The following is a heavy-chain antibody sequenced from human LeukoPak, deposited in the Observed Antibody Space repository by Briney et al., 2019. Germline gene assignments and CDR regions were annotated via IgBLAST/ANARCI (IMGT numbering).Heavy chain of an antibody. V-gene: IGHV1-69*05. D-gene: IGHD2/OR15-2a*01. CDR1: GGTFRTHA. Sequence: ASVKVSCKVLGGTFRTHAISWVRQAPGQGFEWVGGIIPMIGKPHYAQQLQGRITITTDESTSTVHMELSSLRSEDTAVYFCARDGCSTTFCNTNWFDPWGQGTLVTVSS. CDR2: IIPMIGKP. J-gene: IGHJ5*02. CDR3: ARDGCSTTFCNTNWFDP.